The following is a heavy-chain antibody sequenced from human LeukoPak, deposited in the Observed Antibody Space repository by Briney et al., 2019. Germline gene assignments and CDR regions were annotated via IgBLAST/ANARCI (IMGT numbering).Heavy chain of an antibody. Sequence: PSETLSLTCTVSGGSISSSSYYWGWIRQPPGKGLEWIGSIYYSGSTYYNPSLKSRVTISVDTSKNQFSLKLSSVTAADTAVYYCAGYLGYSSGWYSRYRYFDLWGRGTLVTVSS. CDR3: AGYLGYSSGWYSRYRYFDL. CDR2: IYYSGST. J-gene: IGHJ2*01. D-gene: IGHD6-19*01. CDR1: GGSISSSSYY. V-gene: IGHV4-39*01.